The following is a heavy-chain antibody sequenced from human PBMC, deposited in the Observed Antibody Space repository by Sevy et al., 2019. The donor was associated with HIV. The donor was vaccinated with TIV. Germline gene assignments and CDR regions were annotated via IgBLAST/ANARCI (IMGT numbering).Heavy chain of an antibody. CDR1: GYTFTGQY. V-gene: IGHV1-2*02. Sequence: ASVKVSCKASGYTFTGQYIHWVRQAPGQGLEWMGWINPKSGDTNYAQEFQGRVTMTRDTSISTAYMELSGLKSDDTAVYYCSRDFRLCGYSYGCFDYWGQGTLVTVSS. CDR3: SRDFRLCGYSYGCFDY. CDR2: INPKSGDT. J-gene: IGHJ4*02. D-gene: IGHD5-18*01.